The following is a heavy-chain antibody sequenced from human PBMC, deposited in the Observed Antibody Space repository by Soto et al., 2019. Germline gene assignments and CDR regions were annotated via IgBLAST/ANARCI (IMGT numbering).Heavy chain of an antibody. D-gene: IGHD1-26*01. CDR1: GVPFSGYY. CDR3: ANLIVFHSSYYHDY. Sequence: PSETLSITCAVYGVPFSGYYWSWIRQSPGKGLEWIGEINHSGNTNYNPSLKSRVTMLVDTSKNQFSLSLSSVTAADTAVYYCANLIVFHSSYYHDYWGHGTLVTVSS. V-gene: IGHV4-34*01. J-gene: IGHJ4*01. CDR2: INHSGNT.